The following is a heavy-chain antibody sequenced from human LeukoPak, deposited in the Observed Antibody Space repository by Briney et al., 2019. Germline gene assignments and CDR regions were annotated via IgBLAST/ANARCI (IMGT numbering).Heavy chain of an antibody. D-gene: IGHD5-12*01. CDR3: ARDWGSTGYDLYDS. J-gene: IGHJ4*02. CDR1: GFIFSNYW. CDR2: IRQDGSER. Sequence: GGPLRLSYAASGFIFSNYWMTWVRQAPGKGLEWVAHIRQDGSERHYVDSVKDRFTISRDNAKNSLDLQMDSLRAEDTAVYYCARDWGSTGYDLYDSWGQGTLVTVSS. V-gene: IGHV3-7*01.